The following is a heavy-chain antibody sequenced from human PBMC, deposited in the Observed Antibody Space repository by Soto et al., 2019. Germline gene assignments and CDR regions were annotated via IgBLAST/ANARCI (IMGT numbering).Heavy chain of an antibody. CDR2: INPSGGST. Sequence: GASVKVSCKASGYTFTSYYMHWVRQAPGQGLEWMGIINPSGGSTTYAQKFQDRVIMTRDTSTSTVYMGLSSLRSEDTAVYYCARTGSGSTYSYYYGMDVWGQGTTVTVSS. J-gene: IGHJ6*02. V-gene: IGHV1-46*01. CDR3: ARTGSGSTYSYYYGMDV. CDR1: GYTFTSYY. D-gene: IGHD2-15*01.